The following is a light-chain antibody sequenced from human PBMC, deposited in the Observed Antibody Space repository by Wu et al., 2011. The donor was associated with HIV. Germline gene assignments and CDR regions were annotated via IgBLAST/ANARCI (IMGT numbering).Light chain of an antibody. V-gene: IGKV3-11*01. CDR3: QQRSNWPPIT. CDR2: GAS. CDR1: PSVGSD. J-gene: IGKJ5*01. Sequence: EIVLAQSPATLSLSPGERATFSCRASPSVGSDLAWHQQKPGQAPRLLIYGASKRATGIPARFSGSKSGTDFTLTISSPEPEDFAVYYCQQRSNWPPITFGQGTRLEIK.